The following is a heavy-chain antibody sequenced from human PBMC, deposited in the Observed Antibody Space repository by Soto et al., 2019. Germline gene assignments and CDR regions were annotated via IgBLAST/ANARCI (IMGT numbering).Heavy chain of an antibody. CDR1: GFNFRNYA. V-gene: IGHV3-23*01. CDR2: IGGSGSNT. Sequence: FMRLCCTASGFNFRNYAMRWVRQATGKGLEWVSGIGGSGSNTYYADSVKGRFTISRDNSKNTLFLQMDSLGAEDTAIYYCAKVVGDGNDYYEFWGQGTLVTVSS. CDR3: AKVVGDGNDYYEF. D-gene: IGHD3-22*01. J-gene: IGHJ4*02.